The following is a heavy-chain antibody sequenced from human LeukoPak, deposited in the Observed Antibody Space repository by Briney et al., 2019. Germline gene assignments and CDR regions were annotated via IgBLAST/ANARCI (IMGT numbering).Heavy chain of an antibody. D-gene: IGHD6-19*01. Sequence: ASVKVSCKASGYTFTSYGISWVRQAPGQGLEWMGWISAYNGNTNYAQKLQGRVTMTTDTSTSTDYMELRSLRSDDTAVYYCARDKTPAVAGGADWGQGTLVTASS. J-gene: IGHJ4*02. CDR3: ARDKTPAVAGGAD. CDR1: GYTFTSYG. CDR2: ISAYNGNT. V-gene: IGHV1-18*01.